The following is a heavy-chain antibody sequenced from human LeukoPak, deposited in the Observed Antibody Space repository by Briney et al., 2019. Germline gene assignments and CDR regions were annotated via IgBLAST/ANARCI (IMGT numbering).Heavy chain of an antibody. V-gene: IGHV3-21*01. CDR3: ATFRY. CDR1: GFTFSSYS. CDR2: ISISSSYR. Sequence: GGSLRLSCAASGFTFSSYSMNWVRQAPGKGLEWVSSISISSSYRYYADSVKGRFTISRDNAKNSLYLQMNSLRAEDTAVYYCATFRYWGQGTLVTVSS. J-gene: IGHJ4*02.